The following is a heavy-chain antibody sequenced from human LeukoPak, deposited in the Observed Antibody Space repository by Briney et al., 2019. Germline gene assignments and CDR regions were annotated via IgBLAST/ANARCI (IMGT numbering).Heavy chain of an antibody. J-gene: IGHJ6*02. CDR1: GGSISTYY. D-gene: IGHD3-9*01. Sequence: SETLSLTCTVSGGSISTYYWSWIRQPPGKGLEWIGYIYYSGSTNYNPSLKSRVTISIDTSKNQFSLKLNSVTAADTAVYYCARSPSFDILTGYSDYYGMDVWGQGTPVTVSS. CDR3: ARSPSFDILTGYSDYYGMDV. CDR2: IYYSGST. V-gene: IGHV4-59*01.